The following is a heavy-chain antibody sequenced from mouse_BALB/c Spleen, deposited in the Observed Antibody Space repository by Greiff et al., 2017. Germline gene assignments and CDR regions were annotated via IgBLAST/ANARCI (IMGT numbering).Heavy chain of an antibody. CDR2: ISTYYGDA. J-gene: IGHJ4*01. Sequence: QVQLQQSGAELVRPGVSVKISCKGSGYTFTDYAMHWVKQSHAKSLEWIGVISTYYGDASYNQKFKGKATMTVDKSSSTAYMELARLTSEDSAIYYCARTQGISAMDYWGQGTSVTVSS. V-gene: IGHV1S137*01. CDR1: GYTFTDYA. CDR3: ARTQGISAMDY. D-gene: IGHD2-14*01.